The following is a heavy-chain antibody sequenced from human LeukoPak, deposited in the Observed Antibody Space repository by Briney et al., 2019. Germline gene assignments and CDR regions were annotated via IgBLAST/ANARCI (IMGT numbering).Heavy chain of an antibody. Sequence: ASVKVSCKASGYTFTGYYMHWVRQAPGPGLEWMGWINPNSGNTGYAQKFQGRVTITRNTSISTAYMELSSLRSEDTAVYYCARGLRCSSTNCYTIDYWGQGTLVTVSS. D-gene: IGHD2-2*02. CDR1: GYTFTGYY. CDR2: INPNSGNT. J-gene: IGHJ4*02. V-gene: IGHV1-8*03. CDR3: ARGLRCSSTNCYTIDY.